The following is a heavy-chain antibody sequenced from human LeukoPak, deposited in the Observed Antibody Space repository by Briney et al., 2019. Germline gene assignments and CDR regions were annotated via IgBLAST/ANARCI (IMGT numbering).Heavy chain of an antibody. D-gene: IGHD3-16*01. V-gene: IGHV4-38-2*02. CDR3: ARHPTLTSGGNFDF. CDR2: IYPFDTAYT. Sequence: SETLSLTCTVSGYSISSGYFWGWIRQPPGKALEWIGSIYPFDTAYTYYNPSLQSRVTISVDTSKNQFSLKLSSVTAADTAVYFCARHPTLTSGGNFDFWGQGTLVTVSS. CDR1: GYSISSGYF. J-gene: IGHJ4*02.